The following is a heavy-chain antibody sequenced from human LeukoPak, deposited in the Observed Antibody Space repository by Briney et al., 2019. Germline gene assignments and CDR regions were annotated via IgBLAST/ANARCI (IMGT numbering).Heavy chain of an antibody. CDR2: IKPDGIEK. D-gene: IGHD3-22*01. Sequence: GGSLRLSCAASGFTFSSHWVTWVRQAPGKGLEWVANIKPDGIEKYYVDSVKGRFTISRDNAKNSLYLQMNSLRAEDTAVYYCARDLGYYDSSGYYRGAEYFQHWGQGTLVTVSS. CDR1: GFTFSSHW. J-gene: IGHJ1*01. CDR3: ARDLGYYDSSGYYRGAEYFQH. V-gene: IGHV3-7*03.